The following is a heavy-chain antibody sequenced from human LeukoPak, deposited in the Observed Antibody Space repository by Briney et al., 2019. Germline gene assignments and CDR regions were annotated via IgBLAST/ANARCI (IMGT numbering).Heavy chain of an antibody. Sequence: SETLSLTCTVSGGSISSYYWSWIRQPPGKGLEWLGYMYYSGSTYYNPSLKSRVTISVDTSKNQFSLKLSSVTAADTAVYYCARVTTFKFLDYWGQGTLVTVSS. J-gene: IGHJ4*02. CDR1: GGSISSYY. D-gene: IGHD4-17*01. CDR2: MYYSGST. V-gene: IGHV4-59*12. CDR3: ARVTTFKFLDY.